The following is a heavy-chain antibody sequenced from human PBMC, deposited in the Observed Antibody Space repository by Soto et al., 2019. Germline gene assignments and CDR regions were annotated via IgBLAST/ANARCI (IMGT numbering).Heavy chain of an antibody. CDR1: GGSFSGYS. Sequence: QVQLQQWGAGLLMPTETLSLTCAVYGGSFSGYSWSWIRQPPGKGLEWIGEISHGGTTNYNPSLKSRVSISVDTSKNQFSLKLISVSAADTAVYYCAGGSRDIWGQGTKVTVSS. V-gene: IGHV4-34*01. J-gene: IGHJ3*02. CDR2: ISHGGTT. CDR3: AGGSRDI.